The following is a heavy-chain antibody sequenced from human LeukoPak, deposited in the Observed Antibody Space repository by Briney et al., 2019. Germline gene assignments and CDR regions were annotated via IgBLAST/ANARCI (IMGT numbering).Heavy chain of an antibody. CDR1: GYTFSGYY. D-gene: IGHD3-22*01. V-gene: IGHV1-2*02. Sequence: ASVKVSCKASGYTFSGYYMHWVRQAPGQGLEWMGWITPNSGVTKYAQKFQGRVTMTWDTSISTAYMEMSRLRSDDTAVYYCARDRTDYYDSRGYYPNWFDPWGQGTLATVSS. CDR3: ARDRTDYYDSRGYYPNWFDP. CDR2: ITPNSGVT. J-gene: IGHJ5*02.